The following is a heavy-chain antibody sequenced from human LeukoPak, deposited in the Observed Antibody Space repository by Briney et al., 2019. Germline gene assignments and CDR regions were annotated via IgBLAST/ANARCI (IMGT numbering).Heavy chain of an antibody. V-gene: IGHV3-23*01. Sequence: GGSLRLSCAASGFTFSSYAMSWVRQAPGKGLEWVSAISGSGGSTYYADSVKGRFTIFRANSKNTLYLQMNSPRAEDTAVYYCAKDYGFWSSYCEVRGQGTTVTASS. CDR1: GFTFSSYA. CDR2: ISGSGGST. D-gene: IGHD3-3*01. CDR3: AKDYGFWSSYCEV. J-gene: IGHJ6*02.